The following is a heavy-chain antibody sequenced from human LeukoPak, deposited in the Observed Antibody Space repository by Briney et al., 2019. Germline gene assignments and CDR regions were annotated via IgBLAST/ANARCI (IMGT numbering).Heavy chain of an antibody. CDR1: GYTFTSYG. CDR2: ISAYNGNT. D-gene: IGHD4-17*01. CDR3: AGGPLDGGDYGVINWFDP. Sequence: ASVKVSFKASGYTFTSYGISWVRQAPGQGREWMGWISAYNGNTNYAQKLQGRVTITTDTSTSTAYMELRSLRSDDTAVYYCAGGPLDGGDYGVINWFDPWGQGTLVTVSS. V-gene: IGHV1-18*04. J-gene: IGHJ5*02.